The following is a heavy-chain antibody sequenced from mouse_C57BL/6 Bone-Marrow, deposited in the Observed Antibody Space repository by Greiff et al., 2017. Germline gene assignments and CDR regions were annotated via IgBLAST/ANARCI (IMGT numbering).Heavy chain of an antibody. CDR3: ARRGPVYAMDY. V-gene: IGHV5-17*03. CDR2: ISSGGSYT. CDR1: GFTFSDYG. Sequence: EVQGVESGGGLVKPGGSLKLSCAASGFTFSDYGMHWVRQAPEKGLEWVAYISSGGSYTYYPDSVKGRFTISRDNAKNTLYLQMSSLKSEDTAMYYCARRGPVYAMDYWGQGTSVTVSS. J-gene: IGHJ4*01.